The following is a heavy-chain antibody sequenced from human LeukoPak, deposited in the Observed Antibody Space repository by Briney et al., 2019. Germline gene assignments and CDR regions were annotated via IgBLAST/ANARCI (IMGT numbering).Heavy chain of an antibody. J-gene: IGHJ4*02. CDR1: GGSISSSSYY. Sequence: PSETLSLTCTVSGGSISSSSYYWGWIRQPPGKGLEWIGGIYYSGSTYYNPSLKSRVTISVDTSKNQFSLKLSSVTAADTAVYYCARGDSSGWYHFDYWGQGTLVTVSS. V-gene: IGHV4-39*01. CDR3: ARGDSSGWYHFDY. CDR2: IYYSGST. D-gene: IGHD6-19*01.